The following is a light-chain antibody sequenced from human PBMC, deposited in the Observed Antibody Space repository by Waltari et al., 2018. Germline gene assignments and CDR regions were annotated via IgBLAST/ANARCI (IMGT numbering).Light chain of an antibody. J-gene: IGKJ4*01. CDR3: LQFNSFPLT. V-gene: IGKV1-9*01. CDR2: VAS. CDR1: QGISSS. Sequence: DIQLTQSPSFLSASVGDRFTITCRASQGISSSLAWYQQKPGMSPKLLIYVASTLQSGVPSRFSGSGSGTEFTLTISSLQPEDFATYYCLQFNSFPLTFGGGTKVEIK.